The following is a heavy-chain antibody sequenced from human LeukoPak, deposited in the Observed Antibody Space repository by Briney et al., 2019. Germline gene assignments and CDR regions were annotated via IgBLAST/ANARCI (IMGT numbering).Heavy chain of an antibody. J-gene: IGHJ4*02. CDR3: ARDFGYCSSTSCPYYFDY. V-gene: IGHV1-2*02. Sequence: ASVKVSCKASGYTFTGYYMHWVRQAPGQGLEWMGWINPNSGGTNYAQKFQGRVTMTRDTSISTAYMELSRLRSDDTAVYYCARDFGYCSSTSCPYYFDYWGQGTLVTVSS. D-gene: IGHD2-2*01. CDR1: GYTFTGYY. CDR2: INPNSGGT.